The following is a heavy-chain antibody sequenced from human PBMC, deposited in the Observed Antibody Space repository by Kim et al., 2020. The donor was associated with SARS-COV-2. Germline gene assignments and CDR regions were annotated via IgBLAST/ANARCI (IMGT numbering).Heavy chain of an antibody. CDR2: IYYSGST. D-gene: IGHD1-1*01. CDR1: GGSVSSGSYY. J-gene: IGHJ4*02. CDR3: ARVSTGTFDY. Sequence: SETLSLTCTVSGGSVSSGSYYWSWIRQPPGKGLEWIGYIYYSGSTNYNPSLKSRVTISVDTSKNQFSLKLSSVTAADTAVYYCARVSTGTFDYWGQGTLV. V-gene: IGHV4-61*01.